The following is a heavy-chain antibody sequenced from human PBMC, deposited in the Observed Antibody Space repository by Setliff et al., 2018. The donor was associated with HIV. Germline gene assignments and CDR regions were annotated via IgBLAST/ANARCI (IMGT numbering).Heavy chain of an antibody. CDR3: AREIKIPPQGALDY. D-gene: IGHD2-2*01. J-gene: IGHJ4*02. V-gene: IGHV4-31*03. CDR2: IYYTGNT. Sequence: LSLTCTVSGDSISNGGFYWTWIRQHPGKGLEWIGYIYYTGNTYYNLSLKSRVTMSVDTSKNQFSLKLNSVTAADTAVYYCAREIKIPPQGALDYWGQGMLVTVS. CDR1: GDSISNGGFY.